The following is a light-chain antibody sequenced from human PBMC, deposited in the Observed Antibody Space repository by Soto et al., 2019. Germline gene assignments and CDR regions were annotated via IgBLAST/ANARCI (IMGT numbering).Light chain of an antibody. CDR3: QQYDNWPWT. CDR2: GAS. J-gene: IGKJ1*01. V-gene: IGKV3D-15*01. CDR1: QSVSSN. Sequence: ERVMTQSLATLSVSPGERATLSCRASQSVSSNLAWYQQKPGQAPRLFIHGASTRATGVPDRFSGSGSGTDFTLTISSLQSEDFAVYYCQQYDNWPWTFGQGTKV.